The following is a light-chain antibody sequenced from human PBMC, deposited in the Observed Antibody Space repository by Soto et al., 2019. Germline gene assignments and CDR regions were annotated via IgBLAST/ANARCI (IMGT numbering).Light chain of an antibody. CDR3: QSYDSSLSGV. CDR2: GNS. Sequence: QSVLTQPPSVSGAPGQRVTISCTGSSSNIGAGYDVHWYQQFPGTAPKLLIYGNSNRPSGVPDRFSGSKSGTSASLAITGLQADDEADYYCQSYDSSLSGVFGSGTKLTVL. V-gene: IGLV1-40*01. CDR1: SSNIGAGYD. J-gene: IGLJ1*01.